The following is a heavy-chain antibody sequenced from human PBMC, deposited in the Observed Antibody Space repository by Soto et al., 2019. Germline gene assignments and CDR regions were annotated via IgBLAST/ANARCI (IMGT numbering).Heavy chain of an antibody. D-gene: IGHD5-12*01. CDR1: GYTFTSYH. CDR2: ISAYNGNT. Sequence: ASVKVSCKASGYTFTSYHISWVRQAPGQGLEWMGWISAYNGNTNCAQKLQGRVTMTTDTSTSTAYMELRSLRSDDTAVYYCARVXYSGYDGNYYYYYGMDVWGQGTTVTVSS. J-gene: IGHJ6*02. V-gene: IGHV1-18*04. CDR3: ARVXYSGYDGNYYYYYGMDV.